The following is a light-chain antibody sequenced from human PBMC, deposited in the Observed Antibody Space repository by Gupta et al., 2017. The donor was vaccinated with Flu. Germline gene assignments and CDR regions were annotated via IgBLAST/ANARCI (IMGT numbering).Light chain of an antibody. V-gene: IGKV3-20*01. J-gene: IGKJ1*01. Sequence: EVVLTQSPGTLSLSPGEKVTLSCRASQSLPSTLPKLLIFGASSRATGTPDRFSGGGSGTDFTLTISRLEPEDFAVYYCQQYALSPKTFGQGTKVEV. CDR3: QQYALSPKT. CDR2: GAS. CDR1: QSLPSTL.